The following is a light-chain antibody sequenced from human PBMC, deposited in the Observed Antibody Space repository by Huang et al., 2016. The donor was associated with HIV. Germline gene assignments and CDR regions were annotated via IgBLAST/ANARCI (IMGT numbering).Light chain of an antibody. CDR3: QQYGSSEGFT. Sequence: EIVLTQSPGTLFLSPGDRATLSCRAIQSVSSSYLAWYQQTPGQAPRLLIYAASSRATGIPDRFSGSGSGTDVTLTIGRLEPEEFAVEYCQQYGSSEGFTFGPGTKVDIK. CDR1: QSVSSSY. V-gene: IGKV3-20*01. J-gene: IGKJ3*01. CDR2: AAS.